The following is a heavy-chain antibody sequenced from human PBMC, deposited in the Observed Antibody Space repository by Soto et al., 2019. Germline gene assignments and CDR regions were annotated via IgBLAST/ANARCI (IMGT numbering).Heavy chain of an antibody. CDR3: AKSRGGNANGLDV. CDR1: GFSFGDYG. D-gene: IGHD2-15*01. Sequence: EVQLVESGGDLVQPGRSLRLSCAASGFSFGDYGMHWVRQAPGKGLEWVSGISWKSASIGYADSVKGRFTIYRDNAKNLLYLQMHSLSAEDTALYHCAKSRGGNANGLDVWGQGTTVAVSS. J-gene: IGHJ6*02. CDR2: ISWKSASI. V-gene: IGHV3-9*01.